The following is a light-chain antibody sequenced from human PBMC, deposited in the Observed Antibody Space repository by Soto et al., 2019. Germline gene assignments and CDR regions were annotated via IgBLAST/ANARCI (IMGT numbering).Light chain of an antibody. CDR1: QTISRS. CDR2: DAS. J-gene: IGKJ1*01. V-gene: IGKV1-5*01. Sequence: DIQMTQSPSTLSASVGDRVTITCRASQTISRSLAWYQHQPGKAPKLLIYDASTLESGVPSRFSGIGSGTEFSLSISSLQPDEFATYYCQQCYKGWTFGQGTKVDIK. CDR3: QQCYKGWT.